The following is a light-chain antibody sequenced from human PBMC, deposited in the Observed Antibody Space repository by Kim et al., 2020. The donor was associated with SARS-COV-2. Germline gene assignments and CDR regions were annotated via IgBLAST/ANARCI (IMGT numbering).Light chain of an antibody. CDR3: QQSYGTPPWT. Sequence: DIQMTQSPSSLSASVGDRVTITCRASQSISSYLNWYQQKPGKAPKLLIYGASSLQSGVPSRFSGSGSGTDFTLTISSLQPEDFATYYCQQSYGTPPWTFGQGTKVEIK. J-gene: IGKJ1*01. CDR1: QSISSY. V-gene: IGKV1-39*01. CDR2: GAS.